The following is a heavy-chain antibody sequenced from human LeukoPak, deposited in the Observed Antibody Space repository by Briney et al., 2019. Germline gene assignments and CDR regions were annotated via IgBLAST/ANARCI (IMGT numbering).Heavy chain of an antibody. CDR2: IDTEGSTT. V-gene: IGHV3-74*01. D-gene: IGHD2-8*02. Sequence: PGGSLRLSCAASGIIFSNYWMHWVRQAPGKGLVWVSYIDTEGSTTSYADSVKGRFTISRDNAKNTLYLQMNSLRAEDTAIYYCAREGSYLNTGASYYLHWFDPWGQGTLVTVSS. CDR3: AREGSYLNTGASYYLHWFDP. J-gene: IGHJ5*02. CDR1: GIIFSNYW.